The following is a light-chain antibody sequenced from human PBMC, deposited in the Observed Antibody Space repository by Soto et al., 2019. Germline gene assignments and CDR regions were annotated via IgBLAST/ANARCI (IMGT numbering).Light chain of an antibody. V-gene: IGLV2-8*01. J-gene: IGLJ2*01. Sequence: QSALTQPPSASGSPGQSVAISCTGTSRDVGAYNYVCWYQQHPGKAPKLMIYEVNKLPSGVPDRFSGSKSGNTASLTVSGLQAEDEADYYCSSYAANDNVVFGGGTQLTVL. CDR3: SSYAANDNVV. CDR1: SRDVGAYNY. CDR2: EVN.